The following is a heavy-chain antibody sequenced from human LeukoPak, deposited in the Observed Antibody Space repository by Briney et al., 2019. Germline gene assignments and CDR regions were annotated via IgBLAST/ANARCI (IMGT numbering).Heavy chain of an antibody. CDR3: ARDREYWFDP. Sequence: GGSLRLSCAASGFTFSSYGMHWVRQALGKGLEWVAVIWYDGSNKYYADSVKGRFTISRDNSKNTLYLQMNSLRAEDTAVYYCARDREYWFDPWGQGTLATVSS. J-gene: IGHJ5*02. CDR1: GFTFSSYG. CDR2: IWYDGSNK. V-gene: IGHV3-33*01. D-gene: IGHD3-10*01.